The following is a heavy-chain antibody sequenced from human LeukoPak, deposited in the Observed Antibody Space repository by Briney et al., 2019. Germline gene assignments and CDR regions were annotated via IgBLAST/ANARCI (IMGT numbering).Heavy chain of an antibody. CDR3: ARPYCRGGSCTSFWDY. CDR1: GYTFTGYD. CDR2: INPNSGGT. Sequence: ASVKVSCKASGYTFTGYDLHWVRQAPGQGLEGMGWINPNSGGTNYAQKFQGRVTMTRDTSSTTAYMELRWLRSDDTAVYYCARPYCRGGSCTSFWDYWGQGTLVTVSS. J-gene: IGHJ4*02. D-gene: IGHD2-15*01. V-gene: IGHV1-2*02.